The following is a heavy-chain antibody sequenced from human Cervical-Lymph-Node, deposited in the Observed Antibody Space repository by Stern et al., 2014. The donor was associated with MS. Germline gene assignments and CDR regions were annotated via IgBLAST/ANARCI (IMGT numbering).Heavy chain of an antibody. CDR3: AREHHGGNFAS. V-gene: IGHV1-69*01. CDR1: GATFSTNG. CDR2: IVAILARA. J-gene: IGHJ5*02. Sequence: VQLVESGAEVRQPGSSVKVSCKVSGATFSTNGISWLRQAPGQGPEWLGAIVAILARANCLQKLQDRVAIAADESASTAYMELRSLRSEDTAVYYCAREHHGGNFASWGQGTLVTVSS. D-gene: IGHD4-23*01.